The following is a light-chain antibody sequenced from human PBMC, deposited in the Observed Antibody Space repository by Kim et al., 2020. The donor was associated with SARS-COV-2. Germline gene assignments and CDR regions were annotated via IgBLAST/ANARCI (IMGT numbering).Light chain of an antibody. CDR1: RSKIGSKD. CDR2: TNN. V-gene: IGLV1-47*01. J-gene: IGLJ1*01. Sequence: GQRVTISCSGNRSKIGSKDVCWYQQLPGTAPKLLIYTNNQRPSGVPDRFSGSKSGTSASLAISGLRSEDEADYYCAAWDDSLSGRVFGTGTKVTVL. CDR3: AAWDDSLSGRV.